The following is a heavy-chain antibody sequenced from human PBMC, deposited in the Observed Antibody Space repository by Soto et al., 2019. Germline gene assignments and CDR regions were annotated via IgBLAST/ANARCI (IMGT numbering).Heavy chain of an antibody. J-gene: IGHJ4*02. D-gene: IGHD6-19*01. CDR2: LGVSDDR. Sequence: GGSLRLSCAASGFTLSLYTINWVRQAPGKGLEWVSSLGVSDDRFYADSVKGRFTISRDNAKNTLYLQMNSLRAEDTAVYYCAGVGYSSGWNPFDYWGQGTLVTVSS. CDR3: AGVGYSSGWNPFDY. CDR1: GFTLSLYT. V-gene: IGHV3-21*06.